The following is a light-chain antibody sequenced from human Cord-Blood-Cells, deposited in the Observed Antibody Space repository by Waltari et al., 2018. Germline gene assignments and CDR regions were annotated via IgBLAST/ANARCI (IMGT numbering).Light chain of an antibody. V-gene: IGKV1-5*03. Sequence: DIQMTQSPSTLSASVGDSVTITCRASQSISSWLASYQQKPGKAPKLLIDKASSLESGVPSRFSGSGSGTEFTLTISSLQPDDLATYYCQQYKSDPYTFGQETTLE. J-gene: IGKJ2*01. CDR3: QQYKSDPYT. CDR2: KAS. CDR1: QSISSW.